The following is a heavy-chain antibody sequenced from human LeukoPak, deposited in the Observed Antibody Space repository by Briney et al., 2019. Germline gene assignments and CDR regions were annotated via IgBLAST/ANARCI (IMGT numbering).Heavy chain of an antibody. CDR3: AQRLGVWLLPSLDAFDI. CDR2: IYHSGST. J-gene: IGHJ3*02. CDR1: GGSISSGGYY. D-gene: IGHD3-22*01. Sequence: SETLSLTCNVSGGSISSGGYYWSWIRQPPGKGLEWIGYIYHSGSTYYNPSLKSRVTISVDRSKNQFSLKLSSVTAADTAVYYCAQRLGVWLLPSLDAFDIWGQGTMVTVSS. V-gene: IGHV4-30-2*01.